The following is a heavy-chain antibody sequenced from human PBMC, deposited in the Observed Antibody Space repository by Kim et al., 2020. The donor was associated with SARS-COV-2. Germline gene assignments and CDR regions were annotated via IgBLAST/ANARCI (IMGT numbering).Heavy chain of an antibody. CDR2: IYAGGSG. CDR1: GFTVSDSY. Sequence: GGSLRLSCAASGFTVSDSYMTWVRQAPGKGLDWVSIIYAGGSGYYADSVKGRFTISRDNSKNTLYLQMNSLRAGDTDVYYCARALGDYDEYFQDWGQGTLVTVSS. CDR3: ARALGDYDEYFQD. J-gene: IGHJ1*01. D-gene: IGHD3-16*01. V-gene: IGHV3-66*01.